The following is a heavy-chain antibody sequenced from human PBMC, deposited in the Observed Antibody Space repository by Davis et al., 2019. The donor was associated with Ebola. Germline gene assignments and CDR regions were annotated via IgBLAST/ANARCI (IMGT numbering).Heavy chain of an antibody. CDR1: GFTFSSYW. CDR2: IKQDGSEK. V-gene: IGHV3-7*01. J-gene: IGHJ4*02. CDR3: ARDSGRIFGVVPGDY. Sequence: GESLKISCAASGFTFSSYWMSWVRQAPGKGLEWVANIKQDGSEKYYVDSVKGRFTISRDNSKNKLYLQMNSLRAEDTAVYYCARDSGRIFGVVPGDYWGQGTLVTVSS. D-gene: IGHD3-3*01.